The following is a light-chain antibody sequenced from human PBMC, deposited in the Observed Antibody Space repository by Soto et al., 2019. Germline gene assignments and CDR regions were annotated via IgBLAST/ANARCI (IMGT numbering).Light chain of an antibody. Sequence: EIELTQSPATLSLSPGETATLSCRASQNVDKFLAWYQQRPGQPPRLLIFDSSNRATGVPVRFSGSGSGTVFTRTIGSLEPEASAVYYCQQRKNWPPITFGQGTRLEIK. CDR3: QQRKNWPPIT. CDR2: DSS. V-gene: IGKV3-11*01. J-gene: IGKJ5*01. CDR1: QNVDKF.